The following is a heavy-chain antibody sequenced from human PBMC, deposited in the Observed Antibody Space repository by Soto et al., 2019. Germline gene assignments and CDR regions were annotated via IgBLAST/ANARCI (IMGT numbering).Heavy chain of an antibody. Sequence: QVPLQESGPGLVKPSQTPSLTCAVSGGSISSGGYYWSWIRQHPGERMEYIGYIYSNGNTHYSPSFRSRVSISLDTSKTQFSLRLDSVTAADTAVYYCARGYFPAGDCPNWFDPWGQGALVTVSS. D-gene: IGHD2-21*02. CDR2: IYSNGNT. J-gene: IGHJ5*02. CDR3: ARGYFPAGDCPNWFDP. CDR1: GGSISSGGYY. V-gene: IGHV4-31*02.